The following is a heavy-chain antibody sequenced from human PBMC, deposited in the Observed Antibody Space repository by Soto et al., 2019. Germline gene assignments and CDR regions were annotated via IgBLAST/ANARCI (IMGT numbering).Heavy chain of an antibody. CDR2: ISSSSSYI. D-gene: IGHD3-22*01. Sequence: GSLRLSCAASGFTFSSYSMNWVRQAPVKGLEWVSSISSSSSYIYYADSVKGRFTISRDNAKNSLYLQMNSLRAEDTAVYYCARSYYLWGKNYYDSSGYSQYFGYWGQGTLVTVSS. CDR3: ARSYYLWGKNYYDSSGYSQYFGY. V-gene: IGHV3-21*01. CDR1: GFTFSSYS. J-gene: IGHJ4*02.